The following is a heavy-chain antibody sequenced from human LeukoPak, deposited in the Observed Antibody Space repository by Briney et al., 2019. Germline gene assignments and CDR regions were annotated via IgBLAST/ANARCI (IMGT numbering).Heavy chain of an antibody. CDR3: ARPDSSGPFGAFDI. CDR1: GYTFTSYD. Sequence: ASVKVSCKASGYTFTSYDINLVRQATGQGLEWMGWMNPNSGNTGYAQKFQGRVTMTRNTSISTVYMELSSLRSEDTAVYYCARPDSSGPFGAFDIWGQGTMVTVSS. CDR2: MNPNSGNT. D-gene: IGHD6-19*01. J-gene: IGHJ3*02. V-gene: IGHV1-8*01.